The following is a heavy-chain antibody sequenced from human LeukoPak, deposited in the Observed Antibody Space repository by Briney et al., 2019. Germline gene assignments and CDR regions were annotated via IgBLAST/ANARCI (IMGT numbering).Heavy chain of an antibody. V-gene: IGHV3-30*03. J-gene: IGHJ4*02. CDR2: ISYDGSNK. D-gene: IGHD5-18*01. CDR1: GFTFSSYG. CDR3: AREKEDTAMVNPIDY. Sequence: GGSLRLSCAASGFTFSSYGVHWVRQAPGKGLEWVAVISYDGSNKYYADSVKGRFTISRDNSKNTLYLQMNSLRAEDTAVYYCAREKEDTAMVNPIDYWGQGTLVTVSS.